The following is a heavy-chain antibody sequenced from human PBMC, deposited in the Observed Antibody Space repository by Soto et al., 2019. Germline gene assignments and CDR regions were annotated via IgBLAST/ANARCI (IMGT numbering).Heavy chain of an antibody. V-gene: IGHV3-21*01. D-gene: IGHD6-13*01. CDR1: GFTFSSYS. J-gene: IGHJ4*02. CDR3: ARYLRYRGSWYAVDYFDY. CDR2: ISSSSSDI. Sequence: EVQLVESGGGLVKPGGSLRLSCAASGFTFSSYSMNWVRQAPGKGLEWISSISSSSSDIYYADSVKGRFTISRDNAKNSLYLQVNSLRAEDTAVYYCARYLRYRGSWYAVDYFDYWGQGTLVTVSS.